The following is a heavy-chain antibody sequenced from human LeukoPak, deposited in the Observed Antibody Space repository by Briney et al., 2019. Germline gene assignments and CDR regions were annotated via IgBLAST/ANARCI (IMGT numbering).Heavy chain of an antibody. V-gene: IGHV3-7*01. Sequence: GGSLRPSCAASGFIFSSYWMAWVRQAPGKGLEWVANIKQDGNQYNYMDTVKGRFTISRDNARKSLYLHMDSLRAEDTAIYFCARNLNYPDGGSTFDFDYWGQGTLVTVSS. J-gene: IGHJ4*02. CDR3: ARNLNYPDGGSTFDFDY. CDR1: GFIFSSYW. D-gene: IGHD4-23*01. CDR2: IKQDGNQY.